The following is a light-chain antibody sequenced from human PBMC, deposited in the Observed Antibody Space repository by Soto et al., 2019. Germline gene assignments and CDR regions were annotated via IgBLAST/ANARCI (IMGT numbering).Light chain of an antibody. J-gene: IGLJ3*02. CDR3: VLYVGSGIWV. Sequence: QTVVTQEPSFSVSPGGTVTLTCGLSSGSVSTSYYPSWYQQTPGQAPLTLIYSTNTRSSGVPDRFSGSILGNKAALTITGAQADDESDYYCVLYVGSGIWVFGGGTEVTVL. CDR2: STN. V-gene: IGLV8-61*01. CDR1: SGSVSTSYY.